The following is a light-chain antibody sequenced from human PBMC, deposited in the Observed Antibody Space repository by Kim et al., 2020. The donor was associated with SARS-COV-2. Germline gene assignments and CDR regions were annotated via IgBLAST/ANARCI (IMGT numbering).Light chain of an antibody. CDR3: QKYNGAPWT. J-gene: IGKJ1*01. CDR1: QGISSN. CDR2: DAS. Sequence: DIQMTQSPSSLSASVGDRVTITCRASQGISSNVAWYQQKPGDVPKLLIYDASALLSGVPSRFSGSGSGTVFTLTISSLQPEDVATYYCQKYNGAPWTFGQGTKVDIK. V-gene: IGKV1-27*01.